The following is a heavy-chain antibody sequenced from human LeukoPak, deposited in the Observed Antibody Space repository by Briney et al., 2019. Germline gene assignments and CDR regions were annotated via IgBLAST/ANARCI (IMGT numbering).Heavy chain of an antibody. CDR3: AKYIGGTMFDY. J-gene: IGHJ4*02. Sequence: SETLSLTCTVSGDSLSSTTYYWGWIRQPPGKGLEWIGIIYYSGSTYCNPSLKSRVTISVDTSNNQFSLKLSSVTAADTAVYYCAKYIGGTMFDYWGQGTLVTVSS. CDR1: GDSLSSTTYY. CDR2: IYYSGST. D-gene: IGHD5-12*01. V-gene: IGHV4-39*01.